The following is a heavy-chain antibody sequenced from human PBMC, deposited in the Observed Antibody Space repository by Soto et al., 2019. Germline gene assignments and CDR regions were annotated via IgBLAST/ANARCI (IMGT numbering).Heavy chain of an antibody. Sequence: QVQLVESGGGVVQPGRSLRLSCAASGFTFSSYGMHWVRQAPGKGLEWVAVISYDGSNKYYADSVKGRFTISRDNSKNTLYLQMNSLRAEDTAVYYCAKVWVGEGVDYWGQGTLVTVSS. D-gene: IGHD3-10*01. J-gene: IGHJ4*02. V-gene: IGHV3-30*18. CDR3: AKVWVGEGVDY. CDR1: GFTFSSYG. CDR2: ISYDGSNK.